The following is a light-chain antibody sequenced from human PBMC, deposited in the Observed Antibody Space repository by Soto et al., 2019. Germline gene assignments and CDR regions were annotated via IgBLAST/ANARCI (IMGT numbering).Light chain of an antibody. CDR2: GAS. CDR1: QSVSIS. Sequence: EIVLAQSPATLSLSPGEISTLCCRSSQSVSISLAWYQQKPGQAPRLLIYGASTRATAIPARFSGSGSGTEFTLTISSLQSEDIGVYYCQQYNDWPPSITFGQGTRLEI. J-gene: IGKJ5*01. CDR3: QQYNDWPPSIT. V-gene: IGKV3-15*01.